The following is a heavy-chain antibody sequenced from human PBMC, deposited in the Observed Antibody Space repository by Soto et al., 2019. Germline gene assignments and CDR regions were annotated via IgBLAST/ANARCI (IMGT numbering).Heavy chain of an antibody. V-gene: IGHV2-5*02. Sequence: GPMIVKRRQRRAMTCNFCSVSLTTTGLGVGWMRQPPGKTPEWLDLIHWDDDQRYSPSMEXILDXTKDTSKNQVVLTMTNMDPVDTATYYCTHRTSCEASSGLAFEYGSQGTLVTVSS. D-gene: IGHD3-22*01. CDR2: IHWDDDQ. CDR1: SVSLTTTGLG. J-gene: IGHJ4*02. CDR3: THRTSCEASSGLAFEY.